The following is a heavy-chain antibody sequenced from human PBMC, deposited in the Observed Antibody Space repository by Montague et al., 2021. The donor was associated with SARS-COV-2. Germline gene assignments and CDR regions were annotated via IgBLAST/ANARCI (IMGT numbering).Heavy chain of an antibody. CDR3: AGRVVVPAAIGHWYFDL. V-gene: IGHV4-39*01. CDR1: GGSISSSSYY. J-gene: IGHJ2*01. CDR2: IYYSGST. Sequence: SETLSLTCTVSGGSISSSSYYWGWIRQPPGKGLEWIGSIYYSGSTYYNPCLKSRVTISVDTSKNQFSLKLSSVTAADTAVYYCAGRVVVPAAIGHWYFDLWGRGTLVTVSS. D-gene: IGHD2-2*02.